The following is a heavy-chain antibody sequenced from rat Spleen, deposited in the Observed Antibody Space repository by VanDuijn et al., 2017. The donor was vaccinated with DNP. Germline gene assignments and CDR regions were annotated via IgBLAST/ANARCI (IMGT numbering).Heavy chain of an antibody. CDR1: GFTFSDYN. Sequence: EVQLVESGGGLVQPGRSLKLSCAASGFTFSDYNMAWVRQAPKKGLEWVATIIYDGSRTYYRDSVKGRFTISRDNAKSTLYLQMDSLRSEDTATYYCTTQGHTMGMTTWAFAYWGQGTLVTVSS. D-gene: IGHD1-7*01. CDR3: TTQGHTMGMTTWAFAY. J-gene: IGHJ3*01. V-gene: IGHV5S10*01. CDR2: IIYDGSRT.